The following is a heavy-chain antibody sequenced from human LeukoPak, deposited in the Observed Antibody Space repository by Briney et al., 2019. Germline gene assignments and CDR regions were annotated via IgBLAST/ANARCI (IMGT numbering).Heavy chain of an antibody. CDR2: INPNSGGT. J-gene: IGHJ4*02. CDR1: GYTFTGYY. V-gene: IGHV1-2*02. CDR3: AKSIVGATFDY. Sequence: ASVKVSCKASGYTFTGYYMHWVRQAPGQGLEWMGWINPNSGGTNYAQKFQGRVTMTRDTSISTAYMELSSLRSEDTAVYYCAKSIVGATFDYWGQGTLVTVSS. D-gene: IGHD1-26*01.